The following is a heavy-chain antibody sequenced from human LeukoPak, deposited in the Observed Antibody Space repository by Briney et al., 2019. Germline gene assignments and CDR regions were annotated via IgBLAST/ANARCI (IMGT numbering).Heavy chain of an antibody. V-gene: IGHV4-39*01. J-gene: IGHJ4*02. CDR3: ARHNCSGGSCFDY. Sequence: PSETLSLTCTVSGVSISSDDYFWGWIRQSPGKGLEWIASVSYSGTVYYNPSLESRVTISLDTSKNQFSLKLSSVTAADTAVYYCARHNCSGGSCFDYWGQGTLVTVSS. CDR2: VSYSGTV. D-gene: IGHD2-15*01. CDR1: GVSISSDDYF.